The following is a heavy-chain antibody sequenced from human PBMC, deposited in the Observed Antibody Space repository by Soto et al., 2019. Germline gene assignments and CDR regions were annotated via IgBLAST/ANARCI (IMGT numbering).Heavy chain of an antibody. CDR1: GFTFSSYA. CDR3: ANGYSGYFGVGY. V-gene: IGHV3-23*01. CDR2: ISGSGGST. Sequence: EVQLLESGGGLVQPGGSLRLSCAASGFTFSSYAMSWVRQAPGKGLEWVSAISGSGGSTYYADSVKGRFTISRDNSKNTLYLQMNSLRAEDTAVYYCANGYSGYFGVGYWGQGTLVTVSS. J-gene: IGHJ4*02. D-gene: IGHD3-3*01.